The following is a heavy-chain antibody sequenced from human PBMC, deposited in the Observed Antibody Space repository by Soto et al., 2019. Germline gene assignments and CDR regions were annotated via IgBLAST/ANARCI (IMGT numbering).Heavy chain of an antibody. Sequence: QVELVESGGGVDQPGRSLRLSCAASGFTFSSYGMHWVRQAPGKGLEWVAVIWYDGSNKYYADSVKGRFTISRDNSKNTLYLQMNSLRAEDTAVHYCARVGYGMDVWGQGTTVTVSS. CDR1: GFTFSSYG. CDR3: ARVGYGMDV. CDR2: IWYDGSNK. J-gene: IGHJ6*02. V-gene: IGHV3-33*01.